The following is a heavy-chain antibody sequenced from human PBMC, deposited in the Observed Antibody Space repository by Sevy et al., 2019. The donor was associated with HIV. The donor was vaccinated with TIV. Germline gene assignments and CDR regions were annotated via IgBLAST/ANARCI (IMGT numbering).Heavy chain of an antibody. V-gene: IGHV1-2*02. Sequence: ASVKVSCKASGYTFTDYYIHWVRQAPGQGLEWMGWINPKSGGTNYAQKFHGRVTMTRDKSISTAYMELSRLGSDDTAVYYCARVVEPAGIDPYYYGVDVWGPGATVTVSS. CDR2: INPKSGGT. CDR1: GYTFTDYY. CDR3: ARVVEPAGIDPYYYGVDV. D-gene: IGHD2-2*02. J-gene: IGHJ6*02.